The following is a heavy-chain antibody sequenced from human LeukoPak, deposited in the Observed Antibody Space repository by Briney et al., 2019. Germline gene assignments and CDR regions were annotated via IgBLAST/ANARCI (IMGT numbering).Heavy chain of an antibody. CDR2: IIPIFGTA. CDR3: ARETSFGAGTNVYCGMDV. J-gene: IGHJ6*04. Sequence: GASVKVSCKASGGPFSSYAISWVRQAPGQGLEWMGGIIPIFGTANYAQKFQGRVTITADESTSTAYMELSSLRSEDTAVYYCARETSFGAGTNVYCGMDVWGKGTTVTVSS. CDR1: GGPFSSYA. V-gene: IGHV1-69*13. D-gene: IGHD3-16*01.